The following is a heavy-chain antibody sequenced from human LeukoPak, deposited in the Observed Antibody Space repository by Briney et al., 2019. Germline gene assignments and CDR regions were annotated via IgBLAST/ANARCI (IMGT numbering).Heavy chain of an antibody. CDR3: ARVDIAVAGDAATYFDY. J-gene: IGHJ4*02. Sequence: GGSLRLSCAASDFIFITYAMSWVRQAPGKGLEWVAVISYDGSNKYYADSVKGRFTISRDNSKNTLYLQMNSLRAEDTAVYYCARVDIAVAGDAATYFDYWGQGTLVTVSS. V-gene: IGHV3-30*04. CDR1: DFIFITYA. CDR2: ISYDGSNK. D-gene: IGHD6-19*01.